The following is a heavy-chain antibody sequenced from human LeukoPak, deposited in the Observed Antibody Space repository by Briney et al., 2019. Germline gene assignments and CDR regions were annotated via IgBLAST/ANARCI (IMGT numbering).Heavy chain of an antibody. Sequence: PETLSLTCPADGGSFSGYYWSWIRQPPGKGMEWNGEINHSGSTNYNPSLKSRVTISVDTSKNQFSLKLSSVTAADTAVYYCARGRRYCSSTSTLCYYYYMDVWGKGTTVTVSS. CDR2: INHSGST. CDR3: ARGRRYCSSTSTLCYYYYMDV. CDR1: GGSFSGYY. D-gene: IGHD2-2*01. V-gene: IGHV4-34*01. J-gene: IGHJ6*03.